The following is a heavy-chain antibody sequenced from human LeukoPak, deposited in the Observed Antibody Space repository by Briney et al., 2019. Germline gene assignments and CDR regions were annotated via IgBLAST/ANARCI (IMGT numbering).Heavy chain of an antibody. V-gene: IGHV1-2*02. D-gene: IGHD3-9*01. CDR2: VNPNSGET. CDR3: ARVLFNSGYNY. J-gene: IGHJ4*02. Sequence: ASVKVSCKTSGSTFTGAYMHWVRRAPGQGLEWMGWVNPNSGETKIAQKFQGRVTMTRDTSIRTVYMGLGGLRSDDTAVYYCARVLFNSGYNYWGQGSLVTVSS. CDR1: GSTFTGAY.